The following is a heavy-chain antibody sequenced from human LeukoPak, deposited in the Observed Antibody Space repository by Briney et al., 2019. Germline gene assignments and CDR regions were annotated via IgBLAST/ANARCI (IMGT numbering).Heavy chain of an antibody. CDR3: ARGRSYSNYYYYYGMDV. V-gene: IGHV1-8*01. J-gene: IGHJ6*02. D-gene: IGHD4-11*01. Sequence: GASVKVSCKASGYTFTSYDINWVRQATGQGLEWMGWMNPNSGNTGYAQKFQGRVTMTRNTSISTAYMELSSLRSEDTAVCYCARGRSYSNYYYYYGMDVWGQGTTVTVSS. CDR1: GYTFTSYD. CDR2: MNPNSGNT.